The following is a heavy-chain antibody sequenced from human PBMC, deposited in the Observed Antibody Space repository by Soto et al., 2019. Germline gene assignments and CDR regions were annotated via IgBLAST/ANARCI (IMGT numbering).Heavy chain of an antibody. CDR3: ARGGIPPSGYGIAYAMDV. CDR2: IYYSGST. J-gene: IGHJ6*02. V-gene: IGHV4-39*01. Sequence: LSLTCTVSGVSISGSRYYWGWIRQPPGRGLEWIGNIYYSGSTYYTPALKSRVTLSVDTSKNQFSLNLNSVTAADTAVYYCARGGIPPSGYGIAYAMDVWGQGTTVTVSS. CDR1: GVSISGSRYY. D-gene: IGHD1-26*01.